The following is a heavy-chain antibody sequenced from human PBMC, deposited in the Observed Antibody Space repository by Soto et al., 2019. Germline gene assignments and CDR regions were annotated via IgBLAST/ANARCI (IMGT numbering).Heavy chain of an antibody. CDR2: IYFRGNT. J-gene: IGHJ3*02. V-gene: IGHV4-31*03. CDR3: AREGGSYDSGGYLIRGAFDI. CDR1: GDSISRIDYY. D-gene: IGHD3-22*01. Sequence: PSETLSLTCSVSGDSISRIDYYWTWIRQHPEKGLDWFGNIYFRGNTYYSPSLESRLTISVDTSKNQFSLKLTSVTAADTAVYYCAREGGSYDSGGYLIRGAFDIWGQGTMVTVSS.